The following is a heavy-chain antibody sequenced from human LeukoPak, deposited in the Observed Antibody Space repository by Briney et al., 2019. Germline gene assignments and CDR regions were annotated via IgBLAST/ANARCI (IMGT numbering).Heavy chain of an antibody. Sequence: PGGSLRLSCAASGFTFSGYWMHWVRQAPGKGLVWVSRIDSDGSTTIYADSVKGRFTISRDNAKNTLYLQMNSLRAEDTAVYYCAKIVGATSGGLGAFDIWGQGTMVTVSS. V-gene: IGHV3-74*01. CDR1: GFTFSGYW. D-gene: IGHD1-26*01. CDR3: AKIVGATSGGLGAFDI. CDR2: IDSDGSTT. J-gene: IGHJ3*02.